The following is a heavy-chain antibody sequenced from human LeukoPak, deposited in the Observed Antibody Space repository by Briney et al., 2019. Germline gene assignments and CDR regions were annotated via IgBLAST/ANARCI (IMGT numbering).Heavy chain of an antibody. CDR3: ARDSGSYHSPFDY. D-gene: IGHD1-26*01. J-gene: IGHJ4*02. Sequence: SVQVSCQASGGTFSSYAISWVRPAPGQGLEWMGGIIPIFGTANYAQKFQGRVTITTDESTSTAYMELSSLRSEDTAVYYCARDSGSYHSPFDYWGQGTLVTVSS. V-gene: IGHV1-69*05. CDR2: IIPIFGTA. CDR1: GGTFSSYA.